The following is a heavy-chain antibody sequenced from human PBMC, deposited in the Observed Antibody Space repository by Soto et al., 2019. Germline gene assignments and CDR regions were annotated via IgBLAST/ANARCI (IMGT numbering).Heavy chain of an antibody. J-gene: IGHJ4*02. Sequence: GGSLRLSCAASEFTVSSNHMSWVRQAPGKGLEWVSVIYSGGSTYYADSVKGRFTISRDHSENTLYLQMNSLRAEDTAFYYCASQSTYTFDYWGQGTLVTVSS. D-gene: IGHD3-16*01. CDR2: IYSGGST. CDR1: EFTVSSNH. CDR3: ASQSTYTFDY. V-gene: IGHV3-53*01.